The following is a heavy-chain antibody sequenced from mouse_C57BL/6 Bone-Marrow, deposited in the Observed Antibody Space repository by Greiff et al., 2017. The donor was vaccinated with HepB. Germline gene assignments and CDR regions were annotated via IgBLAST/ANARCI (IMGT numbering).Heavy chain of an antibody. CDR2: IHPSDSDT. Sequence: QVQLHQPGAELVKPGASVKVSCKASGYTFTSYWMHWVKQRPGQGLEWIGRIHPSDSDTNYNQKFKGKATLTVDKSSSTAYMQLSSLTSEDSAVYYCARKLLRLHAMDYWGQGTSVTVSS. J-gene: IGHJ4*01. D-gene: IGHD1-1*01. CDR3: ARKLLRLHAMDY. CDR1: GYTFTSYW. V-gene: IGHV1-74*01.